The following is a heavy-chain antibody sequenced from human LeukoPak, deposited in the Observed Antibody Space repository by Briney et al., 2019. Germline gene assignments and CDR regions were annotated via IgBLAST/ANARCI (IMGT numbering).Heavy chain of an antibody. CDR1: GFTFSSYS. V-gene: IGHV3-21*01. CDR2: ISRSSSYI. CDR3: ATIAAAGTGNCFDP. J-gene: IGHJ5*02. Sequence: PGGSLRLSCAASGFTFSSYSMNWVRQAPGKGLEWVSSISRSSSYIYYADSVKGRFTISRDNAKNSLYLQMNSLRAEDTAVYYCATIAAAGTGNCFDPWGQGTLVTVSS. D-gene: IGHD6-13*01.